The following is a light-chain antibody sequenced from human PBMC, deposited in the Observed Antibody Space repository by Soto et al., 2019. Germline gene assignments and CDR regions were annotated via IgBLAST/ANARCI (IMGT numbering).Light chain of an antibody. J-gene: IGKJ1*01. V-gene: IGKV1-5*01. Sequence: DIQMTQSPSTLSASVGDRVTITCRASQRITSWLAWYQQKPGTAPKLLIYDASTLESGVPSRFSGSGSGTEFTLTISSLQPDDFATYYCQQYDSYSRTFGQGTRWIS. CDR1: QRITSW. CDR2: DAS. CDR3: QQYDSYSRT.